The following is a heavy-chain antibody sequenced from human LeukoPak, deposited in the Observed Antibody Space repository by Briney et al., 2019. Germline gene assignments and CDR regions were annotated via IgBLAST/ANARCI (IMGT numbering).Heavy chain of an antibody. J-gene: IGHJ4*02. CDR3: AREVVGGFITGMKGYFDY. CDR1: GYTFTGYY. Sequence: ASVKVSCKASGYTFTGYYMHWVRQAPGQGLEWMGWINPNSGGTNYAQKFQGRVTMTRDTSISTAYMELSRLRSDDTAVYYRAREVVGGFITGMKGYFDYWGQGTLVTVSS. V-gene: IGHV1-2*02. CDR2: INPNSGGT. D-gene: IGHD1-20*01.